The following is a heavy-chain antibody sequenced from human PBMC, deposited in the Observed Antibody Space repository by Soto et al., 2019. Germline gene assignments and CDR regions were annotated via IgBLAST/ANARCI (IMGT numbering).Heavy chain of an antibody. V-gene: IGHV3-23*01. CDR3: AKFPNSGVGSAAAARPS. D-gene: IGHD6-13*01. Sequence: GGSLRLSCAASGFTFSSYAMSWVRQAPGKGLEWVSAISGSGGSTYYADSVKGRFTISRDNSKNTLYLQMNSLRAEDTAVYYCAKFPNSGVGSAAAARPSWGQGTLVTVSS. J-gene: IGHJ5*02. CDR2: ISGSGGST. CDR1: GFTFSSYA.